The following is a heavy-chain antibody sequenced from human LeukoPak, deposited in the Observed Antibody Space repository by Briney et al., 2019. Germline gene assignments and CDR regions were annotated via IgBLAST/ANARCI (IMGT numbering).Heavy chain of an antibody. J-gene: IGHJ4*02. CDR2: IYPYTGAT. CDR1: GYTFSGTGWF. V-gene: IGHV1-2*02. D-gene: IGHD3-10*01. CDR3: ARDGPAQMVDFDY. Sequence: ASVKVSCKASGYTFSGTGWFLYWLRQAPGQGLECMGWIYPYTGATHYAQKFQGRVAMTRDTSISTAYMELSRLRPDDTAVYYCARDGPAQMVDFDYWGQGTLVTVSS.